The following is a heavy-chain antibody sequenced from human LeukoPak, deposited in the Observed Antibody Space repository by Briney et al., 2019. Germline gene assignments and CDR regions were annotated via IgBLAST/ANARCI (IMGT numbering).Heavy chain of an antibody. CDR2: IYYSGST. J-gene: IGHJ4*02. Sequence: SETLSLTCTVSGGSISGSSYYWGWIRQPPGKGLEWIGSIYYSGSTYYKPSLKSRVTISLDTYKNHFYLKLSSVTAADTAVYYCARGIYDILTGYSTRGEYWGQGTLVTVSS. D-gene: IGHD3-9*01. CDR3: ARGIYDILTGYSTRGEY. V-gene: IGHV4-39*02. CDR1: GGSISGSSYY.